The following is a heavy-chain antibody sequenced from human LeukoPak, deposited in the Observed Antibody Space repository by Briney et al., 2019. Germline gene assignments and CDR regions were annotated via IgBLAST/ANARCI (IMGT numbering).Heavy chain of an antibody. V-gene: IGHV4-39*01. CDR3: ARQTYYHGSGSYPWFDP. J-gene: IGHJ5*02. Sequence: PSETLSLTCTVSGDSISNSVSYYWGWIRQPPGNGLEWIWSIYYSGRTDYNPSLESRVTISVDTSKNQFSLNLRSVTAADTAVYYCARQTYYHGSGSYPWFDPWGQGTLVTVSS. CDR1: GDSISNSVSYY. D-gene: IGHD3-10*01. CDR2: IYYSGRT.